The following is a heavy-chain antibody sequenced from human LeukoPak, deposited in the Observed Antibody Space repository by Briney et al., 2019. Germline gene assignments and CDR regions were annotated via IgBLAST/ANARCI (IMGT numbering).Heavy chain of an antibody. Sequence: ASVKVSCKASGYTFTSYAMNWVRQAPGQGLEGMGWINTNTGNPTYAQGFTGRFVFSLDTSVSTAYLQISSLKAEDTAVYYCARRGPVLRFLEWLSQLRSDAFDIWGQGTMVTVSS. CDR2: INTNTGNP. CDR1: GYTFTSYA. J-gene: IGHJ3*02. CDR3: ARRGPVLRFLEWLSQLRSDAFDI. V-gene: IGHV7-4-1*02. D-gene: IGHD3-3*01.